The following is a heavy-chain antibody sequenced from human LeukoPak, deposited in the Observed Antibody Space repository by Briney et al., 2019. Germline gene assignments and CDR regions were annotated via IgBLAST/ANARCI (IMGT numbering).Heavy chain of an antibody. CDR2: INHSGST. J-gene: IGHJ4*02. Sequence: SETLSLTCAVYGGSFSGYYWSWIRQPPGKGLEWIGEINHSGSTNYNPSLKSRVTISVDTSKNHFSLQLNSVTPEDTAVYYCTRDGHAPQSPYYFAYWGQGTLVTVSS. CDR1: GGSFSGYY. CDR3: TRDGHAPQSPYYFAY. D-gene: IGHD5-24*01. V-gene: IGHV4-34*01.